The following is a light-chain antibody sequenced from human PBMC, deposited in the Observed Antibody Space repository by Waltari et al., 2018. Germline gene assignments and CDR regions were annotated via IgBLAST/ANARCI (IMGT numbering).Light chain of an antibody. CDR2: RKN. Sequence: QAGLTQPPSVSKGLRQTATLTCTGNSNNVGNQGAAWLQQHQGHPPKTLTYRKNDRPSGISERFSASRSGNTASLTITGLQPEDEADYYCSAWDNSLSVVVFGGGTKLTVL. CDR1: SNNVGNQG. V-gene: IGLV10-54*04. J-gene: IGLJ2*01. CDR3: SAWDNSLSVVV.